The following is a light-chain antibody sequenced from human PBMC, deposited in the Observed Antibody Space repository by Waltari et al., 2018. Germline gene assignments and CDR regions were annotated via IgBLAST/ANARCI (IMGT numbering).Light chain of an antibody. CDR1: SGDVGAYNS. Sequence: QSALTQPASVSGSPGQSITISCTGTSGDVGAYNSVSWYQQHPGKAPKLMIFDVINPPSGVSNRFSGSKSGNTASLTISGLQAEDEADYYCSSYISSSTLELFGGGTSLTVL. V-gene: IGLV2-14*03. CDR3: SSYISSSTLEL. J-gene: IGLJ2*01. CDR2: DVI.